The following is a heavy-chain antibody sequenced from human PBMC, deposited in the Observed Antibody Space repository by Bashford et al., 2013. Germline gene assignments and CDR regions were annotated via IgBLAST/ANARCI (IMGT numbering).Heavy chain of an antibody. CDR3: ARADCSSTSCYTDYYYYGMDV. D-gene: IGHD2-2*02. V-gene: IGHV1-69*01. J-gene: IGHJ6*02. Sequence: VRQAPGQGLEWMGGIIPIFGTANYAQKFQGRVTITADESTSTAYMELSSLRSEDTAVYYCARADCSSTSCYTDYYYYGMDVWGQGTTVTVSS. CDR2: IIPIFGTA.